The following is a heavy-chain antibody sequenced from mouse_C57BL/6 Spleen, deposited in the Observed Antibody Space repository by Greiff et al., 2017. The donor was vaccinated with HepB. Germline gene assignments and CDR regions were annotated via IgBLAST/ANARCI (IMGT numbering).Heavy chain of an antibody. Sequence: QVQLQQSGAELVRPGPSVKVSCKASGYAFTNYLIEWVKQRPGQGLEWIGVINPGSGGTNYNEKFKGKATLTADKSSSTAYMQLSSLTSEDSAVYFCARSYQRYFDYWGQGTTLTVSS. CDR3: ARSYQRYFDY. J-gene: IGHJ2*01. D-gene: IGHD2-10*01. CDR2: INPGSGGT. V-gene: IGHV1-54*01. CDR1: GYAFTNYL.